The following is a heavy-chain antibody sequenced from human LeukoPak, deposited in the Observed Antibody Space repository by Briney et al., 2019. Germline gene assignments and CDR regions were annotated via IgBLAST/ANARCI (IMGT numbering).Heavy chain of an antibody. V-gene: IGHV1-69*13. D-gene: IGHD6-13*01. Sequence: ASVKVSCKASGGTFSSYAISWVRQAPGQGLEWMGGIIPIFGTANYAQKFQGRVTITADESTSTAYMELSSLRSEDTAVYYCARGGIRENYYYYYMDVWGKGTTVTISS. CDR3: ARGGIRENYYYYYMDV. J-gene: IGHJ6*03. CDR1: GGTFSSYA. CDR2: IIPIFGTA.